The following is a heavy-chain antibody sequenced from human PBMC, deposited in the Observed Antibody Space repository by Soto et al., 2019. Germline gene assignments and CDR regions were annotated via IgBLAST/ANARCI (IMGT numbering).Heavy chain of an antibody. J-gene: IGHJ4*02. Sequence: QVQLVESGGGVVQPGRSLRLSCAASGFTFSSYGMHWVRQAPGKGLEWVAVISYDGSNKYYADSVKGRFTISRDKSKSSRYLQMNSLRAEDTAVYYCSSWFGAFDYWGQGTLVTVSS. CDR1: GFTFSSYG. V-gene: IGHV3-30*03. D-gene: IGHD3-10*01. CDR2: ISYDGSNK. CDR3: SSWFGAFDY.